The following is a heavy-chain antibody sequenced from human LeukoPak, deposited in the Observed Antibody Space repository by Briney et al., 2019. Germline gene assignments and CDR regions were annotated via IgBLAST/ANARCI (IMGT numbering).Heavy chain of an antibody. J-gene: IGHJ3*02. CDR1: GFTFSSYA. D-gene: IGHD1-26*01. Sequence: GGSLRLSCAASGFTFSSYAMHWVRQAPGKGLEWVAVISYDGSNKYYADSVKGRFTISRDSSKHTLYLQMNSLRAEDTAVYYCASSTVGATPHDAFDIWGQGTMVTVSS. CDR2: ISYDGSNK. V-gene: IGHV3-30-3*01. CDR3: ASSTVGATPHDAFDI.